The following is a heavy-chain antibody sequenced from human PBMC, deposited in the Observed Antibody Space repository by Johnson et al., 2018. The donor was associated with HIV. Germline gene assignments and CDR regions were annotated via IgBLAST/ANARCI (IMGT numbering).Heavy chain of an antibody. CDR3: ARDLRIYSSSTIRGDAFDI. CDR2: ISYDGSNK. CDR1: RFTFSSYA. V-gene: IGHV3-30*04. D-gene: IGHD6-13*01. Sequence: QVQLVESGGGVVQPGRSLRLSCAASRFTFSSYAMHWVRQAPGKGLEWVAVISYDGSNKYYADSVKGRFTISRDNSKNTRYLQMNSLRAEDTAVYYCARDLRIYSSSTIRGDAFDIGGQGTMVTVSS. J-gene: IGHJ3*02.